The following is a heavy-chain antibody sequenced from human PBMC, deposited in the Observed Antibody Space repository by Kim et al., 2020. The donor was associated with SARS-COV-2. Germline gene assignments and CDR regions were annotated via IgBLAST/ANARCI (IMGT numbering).Heavy chain of an antibody. CDR1: GGSFSGYY. CDR3: VRGLESGSYLNFDY. Sequence: SETLSLTCAVYGGSFSGYYWSWIRQPPGEGLEWIGEVNHSGSTNYNPSLKSRVTMSVDTSKNQFSLKLTSVTSADTALYYCVRGLESGSYLNFDYLGQGT. J-gene: IGHJ4*02. V-gene: IGHV4-34*01. D-gene: IGHD1-26*01. CDR2: VNHSGST.